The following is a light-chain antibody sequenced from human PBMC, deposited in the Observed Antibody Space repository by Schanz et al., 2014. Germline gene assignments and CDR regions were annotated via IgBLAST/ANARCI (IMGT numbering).Light chain of an antibody. J-gene: IGKJ2*01. CDR3: QQYYSWPPYT. Sequence: ERVMTQSPATLSVSLGERATLSCRASQSVSNNVAWYQQRPGQAPRLLIYGASTRATGIPARFSGSGSGTDFTLTISSLQSEDFAIYYCQQYYSWPPYTFGQGTNLEI. V-gene: IGKV3-15*01. CDR1: QSVSNN. CDR2: GAS.